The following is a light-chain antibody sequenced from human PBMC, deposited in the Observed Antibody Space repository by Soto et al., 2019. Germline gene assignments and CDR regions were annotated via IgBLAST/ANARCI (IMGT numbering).Light chain of an antibody. V-gene: IGKV3-11*01. CDR2: GAS. CDR1: QNIRTF. Sequence: EVVLTQSPATLSLSPGERATLSCRASQNIRTFLDWYQQKPGQAPRLLIYGASNRATGIPARFSGSGSGTDFTLTIISLEAEDFAVYYCRQQSHWPPWTFGQGTRVEI. CDR3: RQQSHWPPWT. J-gene: IGKJ1*01.